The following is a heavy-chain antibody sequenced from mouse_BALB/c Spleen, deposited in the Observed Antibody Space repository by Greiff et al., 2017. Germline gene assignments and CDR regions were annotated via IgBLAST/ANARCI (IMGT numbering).Heavy chain of an antibody. J-gene: IGHJ3*01. Sequence: VQLQQSGAELVRSGASVKLSCTASGFNIKDYYMHWVKQRPEQGLEWIGWLDPENGDTEYAPKFQGKATMTADTSSNTAYLQLSSLTSEDTAVYYCNPYYVSRGFAYWGQGTLVTVSA. D-gene: IGHD1-1*01. CDR1: GFNIKDYY. V-gene: IGHV14-4*02. CDR3: NPYYVSRGFAY. CDR2: LDPENGDT.